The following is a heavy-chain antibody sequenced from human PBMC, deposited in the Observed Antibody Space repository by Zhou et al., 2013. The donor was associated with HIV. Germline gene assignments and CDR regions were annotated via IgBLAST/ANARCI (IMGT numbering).Heavy chain of an antibody. V-gene: IGHV1-69*04. Sequence: QVQLVQSGAEVKKPGSSVKISCRASGGTFENYPISWVRQAPGRGLDWVGGFIPVLNIVHSSQKFQGRVTISADESKTISYLELTSLRSEDTALYFCASGTHDLRALSWLSDNWGQGNPGHRFL. CDR2: FIPVLNIV. CDR1: GGTFENYP. D-gene: IGHD3-16*02. CDR3: ASGTHDLRALSWLSDN. J-gene: IGHJ4*02.